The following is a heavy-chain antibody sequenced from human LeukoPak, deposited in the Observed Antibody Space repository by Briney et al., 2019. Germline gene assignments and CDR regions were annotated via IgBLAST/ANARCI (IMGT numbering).Heavy chain of an antibody. CDR3: ATTIAVAGAVDYYYGMEV. J-gene: IGHJ6*02. CDR2: VIPIFGTP. Sequence: SVTVSFKSSGGTFSNYTISWVRQAPGQGLEWMGGVIPIFGTPNYAQKFQGRVTITADESTTTAHMDLSSLRSADTAVYYCATTIAVAGAVDYYYGMEVWGQGTTVTVSS. V-gene: IGHV1-69*13. CDR1: GGTFSNYT. D-gene: IGHD6-19*01.